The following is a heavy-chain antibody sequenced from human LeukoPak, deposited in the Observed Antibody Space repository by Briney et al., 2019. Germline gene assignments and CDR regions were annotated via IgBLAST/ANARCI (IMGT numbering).Heavy chain of an antibody. J-gene: IGHJ4*02. D-gene: IGHD6-6*01. CDR3: VKGGAARLDY. CDR1: GFTFSSYA. V-gene: IGHV3-64D*09. CDR2: INSNGGIT. Sequence: GGSLRLSCSASGFTFSSYAMPWVRQAPGKGLEYVSAINSNGGITLYADSMKGRFTISRDDSKNTQYLQMSSLRAEDTAIYYCVKGGAARLDYWGQGTLVTASS.